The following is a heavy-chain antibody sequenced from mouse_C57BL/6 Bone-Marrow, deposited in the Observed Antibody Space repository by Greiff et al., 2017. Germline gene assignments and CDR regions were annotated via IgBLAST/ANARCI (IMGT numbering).Heavy chain of an antibody. Sequence: DVQLQESGGGLVQPKGSLKLSCAASGFTFNTYAMHWVRQAPGQGLEWVARIRSKSSNYATYYADSVKDRFTISRDDSQSMLYLQMNNLETEDTAMYYCVRGDLYYGNYEAMDYWGQGTSVTVSS. D-gene: IGHD2-1*01. CDR3: VRGDLYYGNYEAMDY. V-gene: IGHV10-3*01. J-gene: IGHJ4*01. CDR2: IRSKSSNYAT. CDR1: GFTFNTYA.